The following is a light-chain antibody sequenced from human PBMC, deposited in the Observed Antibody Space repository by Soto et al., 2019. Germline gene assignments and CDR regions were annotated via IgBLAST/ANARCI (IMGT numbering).Light chain of an antibody. CDR1: QSVSSN. J-gene: IGKJ4*01. CDR3: QQYGSSPPGLT. V-gene: IGKV3-15*01. CDR2: GAS. Sequence: EIVMTQSPATLSVSPGERATLSCRASQSVSSNLAWYQQKPGQAPRLLIYGASTRATGIPARFSGSGSGTEFTLTISSLQSEDFAVYYCQQYGSSPPGLTFGGGTKVEIK.